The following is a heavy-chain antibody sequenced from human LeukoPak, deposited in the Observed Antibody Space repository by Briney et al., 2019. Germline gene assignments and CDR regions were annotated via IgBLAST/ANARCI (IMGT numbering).Heavy chain of an antibody. CDR2: ISFDGSYK. CDR1: GFTFSSYG. V-gene: IGHV3-30*18. CDR3: AKDRVTAAGYYFDY. D-gene: IGHD6-13*01. J-gene: IGHJ4*02. Sequence: PGGSLRLSCAASGFTFSSYGMHWVRQAPGKGLEWVAVISFDGSYKYYADSVKGRFTISRDNSKNTLYLQMNSLRAEDTAVYYCAKDRVTAAGYYFDYWGQGTLVTVSP.